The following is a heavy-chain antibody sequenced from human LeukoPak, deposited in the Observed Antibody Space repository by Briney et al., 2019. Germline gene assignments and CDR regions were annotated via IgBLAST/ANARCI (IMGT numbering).Heavy chain of an antibody. D-gene: IGHD5-18*01. CDR1: GYSISSGYY. CDR2: IYHSEST. Sequence: SETLSLTCAVSGYSISSGYYWGWIRQPPGKGLEWIGSIYHSESTYYNPSLKSRVTISVDTSKNQFSLKLSSVTAADTAVYYCARGSTAMADFDYWGQGTLVTVSS. V-gene: IGHV4-38-2*01. J-gene: IGHJ4*02. CDR3: ARGSTAMADFDY.